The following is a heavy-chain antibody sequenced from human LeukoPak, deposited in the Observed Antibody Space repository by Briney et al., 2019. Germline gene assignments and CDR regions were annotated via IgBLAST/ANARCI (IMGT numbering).Heavy chain of an antibody. Sequence: GASVEVSCKASGYTFTGYYMHWVRQAPGQGLEWMGWIVPANGDTNYAQKFQGRVTMTRDTSISTAFMELSRLRSDDTAIYYCARANQNYFDYWGQGTLVTVSS. D-gene: IGHD1-14*01. CDR3: ARANQNYFDY. CDR1: GYTFTGYY. V-gene: IGHV1-2*02. J-gene: IGHJ4*02. CDR2: IVPANGDT.